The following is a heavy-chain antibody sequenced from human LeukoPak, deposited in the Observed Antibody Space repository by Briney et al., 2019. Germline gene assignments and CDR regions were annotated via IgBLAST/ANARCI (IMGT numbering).Heavy chain of an antibody. V-gene: IGHV4-34*01. CDR1: GGSFSGYY. Sequence: SETLSLTCAVYGGSFSGYYWSWIRQPPGKGLEWIGEINHSGSTNYNPSLKSRVTISVDTSKNQFSLKLSSVTAADTAVYYCARDPYDYGDYTEPHDAFDIWGQGTMVTVSS. CDR3: ARDPYDYGDYTEPHDAFDI. D-gene: IGHD4-17*01. J-gene: IGHJ3*02. CDR2: INHSGST.